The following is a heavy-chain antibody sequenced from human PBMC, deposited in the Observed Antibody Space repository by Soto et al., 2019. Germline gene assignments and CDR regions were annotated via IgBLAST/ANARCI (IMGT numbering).Heavy chain of an antibody. CDR1: GGSISSSSYY. CDR2: IYYSGST. J-gene: IGHJ4*02. D-gene: IGHD4-17*01. Sequence: PSETLSLTCTVSGGSISSSSYYWGWIRQPPGKGLEWIGSIYYSGSTYYNPSLKSRVTISVDTSKNQFSLKLSSVTAADTAVYYCARNSPYGDYVDYWGQGTLVTVSS. V-gene: IGHV4-39*01. CDR3: ARNSPYGDYVDY.